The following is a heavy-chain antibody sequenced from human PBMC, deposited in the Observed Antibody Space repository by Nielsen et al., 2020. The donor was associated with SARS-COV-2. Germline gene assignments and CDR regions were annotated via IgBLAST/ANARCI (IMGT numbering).Heavy chain of an antibody. D-gene: IGHD1-26*01. V-gene: IGHV3-9*01. J-gene: IGHJ6*02. CDR2: ISWNSGSI. CDR3: AKDDPYMGGMDV. Sequence: GGSLRLSCAASGFTFDDYAMHWVRQAPGKGLEWVSGISWNSGSIGYADSVKGRFTISRDNAKNSLYLQMNSLRAEDTAVYYCAKDDPYMGGMDVWGQGTTVTVSS. CDR1: GFTFDDYA.